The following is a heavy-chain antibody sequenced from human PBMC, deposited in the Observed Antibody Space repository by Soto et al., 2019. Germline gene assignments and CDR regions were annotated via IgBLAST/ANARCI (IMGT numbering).Heavy chain of an antibody. Sequence: PGGSLRLSCSASGFTFTSYAFHWVRQAPGKGLEWVAVISFDGDNQYYTDSVRGRFTISRDNAKSTVYLQVDALSPDDTAVYYCARDWYFYHGSRRYYYYGMDVWGQGTTVTVSS. V-gene: IGHV3-30*04. CDR2: ISFDGDNQ. D-gene: IGHD6-13*01. J-gene: IGHJ6*02. CDR1: GFTFTSYA. CDR3: ARDWYFYHGSRRYYYYGMDV.